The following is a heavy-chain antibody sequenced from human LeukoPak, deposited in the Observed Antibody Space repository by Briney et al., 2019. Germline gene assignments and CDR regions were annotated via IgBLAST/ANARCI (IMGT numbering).Heavy chain of an antibody. V-gene: IGHV5-51*01. D-gene: IGHD4-4*01. Sequence: GESLKISCKGSGYSFTSYWIGWVRQMPGKGLVGVGIIYPGDSDTRYSPSFQGQVTISADKSISTAYLQWSSLKASDTATYYCALGATVTNYFDYWGQGTLVTVSS. CDR2: IYPGDSDT. CDR1: GYSFTSYW. CDR3: ALGATVTNYFDY. J-gene: IGHJ4*02.